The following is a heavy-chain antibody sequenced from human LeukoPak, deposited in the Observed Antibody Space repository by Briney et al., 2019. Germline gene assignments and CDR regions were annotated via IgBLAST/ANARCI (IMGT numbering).Heavy chain of an antibody. Sequence: SETLSLTCGVYGGSFSGYYWSWIRQPPGKGLEWIGEINHSGSTNYNPSLKSRVTISVDTSKNQFSLKLSSVTAADTAVYYCARVSGIAVARFDPWGQGTLVTVSS. CDR3: ARVSGIAVARFDP. J-gene: IGHJ5*02. CDR2: INHSGST. D-gene: IGHD6-19*01. V-gene: IGHV4-34*01. CDR1: GGSFSGYY.